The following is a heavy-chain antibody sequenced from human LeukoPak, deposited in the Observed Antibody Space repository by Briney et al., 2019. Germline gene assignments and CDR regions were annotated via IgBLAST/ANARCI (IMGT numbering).Heavy chain of an antibody. CDR3: ARDLGQYYDTSDNWFDP. V-gene: IGHV3-30*04. J-gene: IGHJ5*02. CDR2: ISYDGSNK. CDR1: GFTFSSYA. D-gene: IGHD3-22*01. Sequence: GGSLRLSCAASGFTFSSYAMHWVRQAPGKGLEWVAVISYDGSNKYYADSVKGRFTISRDNAKNTLNLQMNSLRAEDTAVYYCARDLGQYYDTSDNWFDPWGQGTLVTVSS.